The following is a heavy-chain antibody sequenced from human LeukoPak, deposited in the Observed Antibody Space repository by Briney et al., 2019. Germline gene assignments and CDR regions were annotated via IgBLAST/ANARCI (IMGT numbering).Heavy chain of an antibody. J-gene: IGHJ6*03. CDR1: GFTFSTFC. CDR2: IKQDGSEK. V-gene: IGHV3-7*03. Sequence: GGSLRLSCAASGFTFSTFCMSWVRQAPGKGLEWVANIKQDGSEKYYVDSVKGRFTISRDNSKNTLYLQMNSLRAEDTAVYYCAKWISGIAVAPYYYYMDVWGKGTTVTVSS. CDR3: AKWISGIAVAPYYYYMDV. D-gene: IGHD6-19*01.